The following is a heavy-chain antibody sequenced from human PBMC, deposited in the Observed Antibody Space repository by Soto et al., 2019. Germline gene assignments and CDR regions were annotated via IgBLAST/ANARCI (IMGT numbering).Heavy chain of an antibody. CDR1: GGSFSGYY. D-gene: IGHD2-15*01. J-gene: IGHJ4*02. CDR3: GRGGIPEWGFRPFDY. Sequence: PSETLSLTCAVYGGSFSGYYWSWIRQPPGKGLEWIGEINHSGSTNYNPPLKSRVTISVDTSKNQFSLKLRSVTAADTAVYYCGRGGIPEWGFRPFDYWGQGTLV. CDR2: INHSGST. V-gene: IGHV4-34*01.